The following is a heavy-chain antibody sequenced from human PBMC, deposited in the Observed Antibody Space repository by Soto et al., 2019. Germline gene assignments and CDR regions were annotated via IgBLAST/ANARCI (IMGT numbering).Heavy chain of an antibody. D-gene: IGHD2-2*01. CDR3: ARGHLPAADYYFDY. CDR2: IYYSGST. Sequence: SETLSLTCTVSGGSISSYYWSWIRQPPGKGLEWIGYIYYSGSTNYNPSLKSRVTISVDTSKNQFSLKLSSVTAADTAVYYCARGHLPAADYYFDYWGQGTLVTVSS. CDR1: GGSISSYY. V-gene: IGHV4-59*01. J-gene: IGHJ4*02.